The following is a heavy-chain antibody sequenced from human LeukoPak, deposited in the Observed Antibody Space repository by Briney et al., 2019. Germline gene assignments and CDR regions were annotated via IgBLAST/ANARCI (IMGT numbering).Heavy chain of an antibody. Sequence: RSGGSLRLSCAASGFTVSSNYMSWVRQAPGKGLEWVSVIYSGGSTYYADSVKGRFTISRDNSKNTLYLQMNSLRAEDMAVYYCARDFKKGFNDYYYGMDVWGQGTTVTVSS. CDR3: ARDFKKGFNDYYYGMDV. V-gene: IGHV3-66*01. J-gene: IGHJ6*02. CDR1: GFTVSSNY. CDR2: IYSGGST. D-gene: IGHD1-1*01.